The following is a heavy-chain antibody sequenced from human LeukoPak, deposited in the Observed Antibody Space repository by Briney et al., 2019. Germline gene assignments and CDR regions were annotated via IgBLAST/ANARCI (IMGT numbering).Heavy chain of an antibody. Sequence: ASVKVSCTAFGYSLTNYYVHWVRQAPGQGLEWMGEINPSGGSTSYAQKFQGRITVTRDTYTNTVYMELSSLRSEDTATYYCARGAPTTRIGAGRFDYWGQGSLLTVAS. J-gene: IGHJ4*02. CDR1: GYSLTNYY. V-gene: IGHV1-46*01. CDR3: ARGAPTTRIGAGRFDY. D-gene: IGHD5-12*01. CDR2: INPSGGST.